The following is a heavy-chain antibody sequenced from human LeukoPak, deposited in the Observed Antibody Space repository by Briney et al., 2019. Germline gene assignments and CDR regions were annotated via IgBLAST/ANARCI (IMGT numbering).Heavy chain of an antibody. CDR1: GFTFSSYG. CDR3: ARVRGY. J-gene: IGHJ4*02. CDR2: ISYDGSNK. V-gene: IGHV3-30*03. Sequence: GGSLRLSCAASGFTFSSYGMHWVRQAPGKGLEWVAVISYDGSNKYYADSVKGRFTISRDNSKNTLYLQMNSLRAEDTAVYYCARVRGYWGQGTLVTVSS. D-gene: IGHD3-10*01.